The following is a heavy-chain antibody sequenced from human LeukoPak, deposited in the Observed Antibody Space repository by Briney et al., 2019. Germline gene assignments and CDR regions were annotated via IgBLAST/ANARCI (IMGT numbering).Heavy chain of an antibody. J-gene: IGHJ6*02. D-gene: IGHD5-24*01. CDR2: ISASGGDT. V-gene: IGHV3-23*01. CDR1: GFTFSSYS. CDR3: AKACLKATTPGRGMDV. Sequence: GGSLRLSCAASGFTFSSYSMSWARQAPGKGLEWVSGISASGGDTYYADSMKGRFTTSRDNSKNTLYLQMNSLRAEDTAVYFCAKACLKATTPGRGMDVWGQGTTVTVSS.